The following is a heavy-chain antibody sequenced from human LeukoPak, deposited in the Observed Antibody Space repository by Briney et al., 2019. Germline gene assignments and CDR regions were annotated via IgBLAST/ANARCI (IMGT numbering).Heavy chain of an antibody. D-gene: IGHD4/OR15-4a*01. CDR2: FHHSGST. CDR1: GYSISSGYY. V-gene: IGHV4-38-2*02. CDR3: VRAYDTNFGPVSH. J-gene: IGHJ4*02. Sequence: SETLSLTCTVSGYSISSGYYWGWIRQPPGKGLECIGSFHHSGSTYYNPSLKSRVTISEDTSQNQFSLQLSSVTAADTAVYYCVRAYDTNFGPVSHWGQGTLVTVSS.